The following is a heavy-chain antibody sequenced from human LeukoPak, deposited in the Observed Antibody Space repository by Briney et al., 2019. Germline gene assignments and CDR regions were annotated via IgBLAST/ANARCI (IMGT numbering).Heavy chain of an antibody. Sequence: GGSLRLSCAASGFTFSSYAMHWVRQAPGKGLEWVAVISYGGSNKYYADSVKGRFTISRDNSKNTLYLQMNSLRAEDTAVYYCARDRGSGTSYYDYWGQGTLVTVSS. D-gene: IGHD2-2*01. J-gene: IGHJ4*02. V-gene: IGHV3-30*04. CDR1: GFTFSSYA. CDR2: ISYGGSNK. CDR3: ARDRGSGTSYYDY.